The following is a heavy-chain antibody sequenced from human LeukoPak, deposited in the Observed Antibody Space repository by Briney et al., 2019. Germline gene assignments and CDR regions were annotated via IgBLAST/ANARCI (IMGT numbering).Heavy chain of an antibody. CDR2: IYRGGST. Sequence: GGTLRLSCAVSGFTVSGIHINWVRQAPGKGLEWVSVIYRGGSTYYADSMKGRFTISGDNSKNMVFLQMNSLRVEDTAVYYCAASIVDFTYGEHFQHWGQGTLVTVSS. V-gene: IGHV3-53*01. CDR3: AASIVDFTYGEHFQH. J-gene: IGHJ1*01. D-gene: IGHD1-26*01. CDR1: GFTVSGIH.